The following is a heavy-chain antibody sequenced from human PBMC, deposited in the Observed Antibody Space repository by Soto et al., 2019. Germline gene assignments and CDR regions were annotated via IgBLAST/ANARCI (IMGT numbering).Heavy chain of an antibody. D-gene: IGHD4-17*01. Sequence: QVQLVQSGAEEKKPGASVKVSCKASGYTFTSYAMHWVRQAPGQRLEWMGWINAGNGNTKYSQKFQGRVTITRDTSASTAYMELSSLRSEDTAVYYCARGTTVTALDYYYGIDVWGQGTTVTVSS. V-gene: IGHV1-3*05. J-gene: IGHJ6*02. CDR2: INAGNGNT. CDR1: GYTFTSYA. CDR3: ARGTTVTALDYYYGIDV.